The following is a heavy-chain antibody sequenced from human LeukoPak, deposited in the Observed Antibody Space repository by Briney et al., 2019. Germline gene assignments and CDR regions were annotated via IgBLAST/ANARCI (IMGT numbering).Heavy chain of an antibody. CDR1: GYSISSGYF. CDR3: GGSSSPDYYMDV. J-gene: IGHJ6*03. Sequence: PSETLSLTCAVSGYSISSGYFWGWIRQPPGKGLEWIGSIYHSGSTNYNPSLKSRVTISVDTSKNQFSLKLSSVTAADTAVYYCGGSSSPDYYMDVWGKGTTVTVSS. V-gene: IGHV4-38-2*01. CDR2: IYHSGST. D-gene: IGHD6-6*01.